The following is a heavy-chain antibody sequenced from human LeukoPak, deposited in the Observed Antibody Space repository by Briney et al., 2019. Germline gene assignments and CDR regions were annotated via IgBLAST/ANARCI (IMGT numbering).Heavy chain of an antibody. V-gene: IGHV3-9*01. CDR1: GFTFDDYA. J-gene: IGHJ4*02. D-gene: IGHD5-12*01. CDR3: AKVSSGSGYSGYDWFDY. CDR2: IGWNSESL. Sequence: GGSLRLSCAASGFTFDDYAMHWVRQAPGKGLEWVSGIGWNSESLGYADSVKGRFTISRDNAKNSLYLQMNSLRAEDTALYYCAKVSSGSGYSGYDWFDYWGQGTLVTVSS.